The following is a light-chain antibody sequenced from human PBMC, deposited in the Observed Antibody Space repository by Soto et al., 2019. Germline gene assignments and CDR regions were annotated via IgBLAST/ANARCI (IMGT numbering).Light chain of an antibody. J-gene: IGLJ1*01. Sequence: QSALTQPPSASGSPGQSVTISCSGTSSDVGGYNFVSWYQQHPGKAPKLMIYEVNKRPSGVPDRFSGSKSGNTASLTVSGLQAEDEADYYCSSFAGSNNRYVFGTGTKGTVL. CDR2: EVN. V-gene: IGLV2-8*01. CDR1: SSDVGGYNF. CDR3: SSFAGSNNRYV.